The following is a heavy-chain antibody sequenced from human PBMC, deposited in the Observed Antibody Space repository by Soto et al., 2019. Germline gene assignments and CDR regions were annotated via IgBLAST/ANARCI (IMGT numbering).Heavy chain of an antibody. J-gene: IGHJ4*02. CDR1: GGTFSSYA. Sequence: SVKVSCKASGGTFSSYAISWVRQAPGQGLEWMGWIIPIYGTTNYAQKLQGRVTMTADESTSTAYMELRSLRSDDTAVYYCARDLWTVTTLFDYWGQGTLVTVSS. CDR3: ARDLWTVTTLFDY. D-gene: IGHD4-17*01. V-gene: IGHV1-69*13. CDR2: IIPIYGTT.